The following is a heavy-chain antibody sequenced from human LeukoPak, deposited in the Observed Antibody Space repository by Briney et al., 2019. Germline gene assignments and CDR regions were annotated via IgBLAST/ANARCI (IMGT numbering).Heavy chain of an antibody. J-gene: IGHJ6*02. CDR3: ARVRTYYDILTGYRPYYYYGMDV. D-gene: IGHD3-9*01. V-gene: IGHV3-66*01. Sequence: GGSLRLSCAASGFTVSSNYMSSVRQAPGKGLEWVSVIYSGGSTYYADSVKGRFTISRDNSKNTLYLQMNSLRAEDTAVYYCARVRTYYDILTGYRPYYYYGMDVWGQGTTVTVSS. CDR1: GFTVSSNY. CDR2: IYSGGST.